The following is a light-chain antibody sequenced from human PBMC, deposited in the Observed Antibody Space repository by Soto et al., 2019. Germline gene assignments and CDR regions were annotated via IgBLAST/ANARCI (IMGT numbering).Light chain of an antibody. J-gene: IGLJ1*01. CDR2: EVS. Sequence: QSVLTQPASVSGSPGQSITISCTGSSSDVGGYNYVSRFQQHPDKAPKVIISEVSDRPSGVSNRFSGSKSGNTASLTISGLQAEDEADYYCGSYTSRRTYVFGTGTKVTVL. V-gene: IGLV2-14*01. CDR1: SSDVGGYNY. CDR3: GSYTSRRTYV.